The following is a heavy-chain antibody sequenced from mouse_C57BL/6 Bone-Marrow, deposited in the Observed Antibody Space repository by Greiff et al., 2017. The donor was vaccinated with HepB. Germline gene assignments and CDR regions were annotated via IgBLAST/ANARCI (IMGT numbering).Heavy chain of an antibody. J-gene: IGHJ1*03. Sequence: QVQLQQPGAELVKPGASVKLSCKASGYTFTSYWMQWVKQRPGQGLEWIGEIDPSDSYTNYNQKFKGKATLTVDTSSSTAYMQLSSLTSEDSAVYYCARGAYGKHWYFDVWGTGTTVTVSS. CDR1: GYTFTSYW. D-gene: IGHD2-1*01. CDR3: ARGAYGKHWYFDV. CDR2: IDPSDSYT. V-gene: IGHV1-50*01.